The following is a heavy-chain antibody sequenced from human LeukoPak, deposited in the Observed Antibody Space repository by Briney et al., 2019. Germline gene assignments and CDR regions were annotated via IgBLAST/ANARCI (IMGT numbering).Heavy chain of an antibody. Sequence: GGSLRLSCAASGFTFSSYAMSWVRQAPGKGLEWVSAISGSGGSTYYADSVKGRFTISRDNSKNTLYLQMNSLRAEDTAVYYCAKATSKYYYYGMDVWGQGTTVTVSS. CDR2: ISGSGGST. CDR1: GFTFSSYA. CDR3: AKATSKYYYYGMDV. J-gene: IGHJ6*02. V-gene: IGHV3-23*01.